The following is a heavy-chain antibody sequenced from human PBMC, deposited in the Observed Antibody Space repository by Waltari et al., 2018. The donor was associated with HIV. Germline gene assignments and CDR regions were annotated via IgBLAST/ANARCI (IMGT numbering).Heavy chain of an antibody. V-gene: IGHV5-51*01. CDR2: IYPGDSET. J-gene: IGHJ6*02. CDR3: ATSYYFNMDV. Sequence: EVQLVQSGAEVKKPGESLKISCKGSGYRFHNYWIGWVRQMPGKGLELMGIIYPGDSETRYSPSFQGQATISVDKSISTAYLQWSSLKASDTAMYFCATSYYFNMDVWGQGTTVTVSS. CDR1: GYRFHNYW.